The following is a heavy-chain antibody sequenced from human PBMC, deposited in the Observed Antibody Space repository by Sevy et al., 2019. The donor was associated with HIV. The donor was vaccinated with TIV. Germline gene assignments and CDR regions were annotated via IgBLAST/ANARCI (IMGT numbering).Heavy chain of an antibody. V-gene: IGHV3-21*01. D-gene: IGHD2-2*01. J-gene: IGHJ6*02. Sequence: GGSLRLSCAASGFTFSSYSMNWVRQAPGKGLEWVSSISSSSSYIYYADSVKGRFTISRDNAKNSLYLQMNSLRAEDTAVYYCARDPVLEGSTISYYYYYGMDVWGQETTVTVSS. CDR2: ISSSSSYI. CDR1: GFTFSSYS. CDR3: ARDPVLEGSTISYYYYYGMDV.